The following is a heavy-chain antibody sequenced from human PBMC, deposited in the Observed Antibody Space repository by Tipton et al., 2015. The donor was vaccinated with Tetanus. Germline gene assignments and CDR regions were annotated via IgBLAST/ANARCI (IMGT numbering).Heavy chain of an antibody. D-gene: IGHD6-6*01. Sequence: QLVQSGAEIKKPGESLNISCKGSGYSFNTYWIAWVRQMPGKGLEWMGIIYPGDSDTRYSPTFQGQVTMSVDKSINTAFLQWSSLKGSDTAIYYCARLHLRTFASSSGFWGQGTMVTVSS. J-gene: IGHJ4*02. V-gene: IGHV5-51*01. CDR3: ARLHLRTFASSSGF. CDR2: IYPGDSDT. CDR1: GYSFNTYW.